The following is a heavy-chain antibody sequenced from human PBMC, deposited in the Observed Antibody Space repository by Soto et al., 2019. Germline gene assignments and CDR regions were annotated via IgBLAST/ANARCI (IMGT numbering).Heavy chain of an antibody. CDR1: GFSFSSYA. J-gene: IGHJ6*02. CDR3: ASDIGRRGAPSGYGMDV. CDR2: VSYDGSNK. V-gene: IGHV3-30-3*01. D-gene: IGHD1-26*01. Sequence: GGALRLSCPASGFSFSSYAMHRIRQAPSKGLEWVAVVSYDGSNKSYAASVKGRFTISRDNSKNMLYLQMTSLRAEDTAVYYCASDIGRRGAPSGYGMDVWGQGTTVTVSS.